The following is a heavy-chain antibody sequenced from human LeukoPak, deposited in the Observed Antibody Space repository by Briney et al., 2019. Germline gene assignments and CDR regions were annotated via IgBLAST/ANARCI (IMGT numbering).Heavy chain of an antibody. D-gene: IGHD3-3*01. CDR1: GGSFSGYY. V-gene: IGHV4-34*01. J-gene: IGHJ4*02. CDR2: INHSGST. CDR3: ARGPDDFWSGYGHRPTALDY. Sequence: SETLSLTCAVYGGSFSGYYWSWIRQPPGKGLEWIGEINHSGSTNYNPSLKSRVTISVDTSKNQFSLKLSSVTAADTAVYYCARGPDDFWSGYGHRPTALDYWGQGTLVTVSS.